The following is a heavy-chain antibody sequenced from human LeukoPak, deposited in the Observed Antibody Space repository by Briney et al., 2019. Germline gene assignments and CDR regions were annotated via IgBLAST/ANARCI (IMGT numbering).Heavy chain of an antibody. D-gene: IGHD6-19*01. CDR2: IYYSGST. V-gene: IGHV4-59*08. J-gene: IGHJ4*02. Sequence: SETLSLTCTVSGGSISSYYWSWIRQPPGKGLEWIGYIYYSGSTNYNPSLKRRVTISVDTSKNQFSLKLSSVTAADTAVYYCARLVAGSFDYWGQGTLVTVSS. CDR1: GGSISSYY. CDR3: ARLVAGSFDY.